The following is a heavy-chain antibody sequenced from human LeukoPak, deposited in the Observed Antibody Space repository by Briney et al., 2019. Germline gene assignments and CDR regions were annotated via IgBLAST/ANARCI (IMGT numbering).Heavy chain of an antibody. CDR2: INHSGST. V-gene: IGHV4-34*01. CDR1: GGSFSGYY. CDR3: ARDSGDPKDYGDSNWFDP. J-gene: IGHJ5*02. Sequence: TSETLSLTCAVYGGSFSGYYWSWIRQPPGKGLEWIGEINHSGSTNYNPSLKSRVTISVDTSKNQFSLKLSSVTAADTAVYYCARDSGDPKDYGDSNWFDPWGQGTLVTVSS. D-gene: IGHD4-17*01.